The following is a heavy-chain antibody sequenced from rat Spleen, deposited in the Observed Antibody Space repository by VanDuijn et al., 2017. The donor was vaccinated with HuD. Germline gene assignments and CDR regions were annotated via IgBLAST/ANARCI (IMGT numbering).Heavy chain of an antibody. CDR3: AXXXHYXXXVXXX. CDR2: INNASGRT. Sequence: EVQLVESGGGLVQPGGSLKLSCVASGFTFNNYWMTWIRQAPGKGLEWVASINNASGRTYYPDSVKGRFTFSRVTAQNTLYPQMASLRCEDTATYXCAXXXHYXXXVXXXWGQGAXXTVS. V-gene: IGHV5-31*01. J-gene: IGHJ4*01. CDR1: GFTFNNYW. D-gene: IGHD1-1*01.